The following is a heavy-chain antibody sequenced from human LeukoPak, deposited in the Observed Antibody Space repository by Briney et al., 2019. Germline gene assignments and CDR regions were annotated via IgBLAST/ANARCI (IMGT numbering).Heavy chain of an antibody. Sequence: ASVKVSCEASGYTFTGYYMHWVRQAPGQGLEWMGWINPNSGGTNYAQKFQGRVTMTRDTSISTAYMELSRLRSDDTAVYYCARGLPKRSPFGYWGQGTLVTVSS. CDR3: ARGLPKRSPFGY. CDR1: GYTFTGYY. CDR2: INPNSGGT. V-gene: IGHV1-2*02. J-gene: IGHJ4*02. D-gene: IGHD5-18*01.